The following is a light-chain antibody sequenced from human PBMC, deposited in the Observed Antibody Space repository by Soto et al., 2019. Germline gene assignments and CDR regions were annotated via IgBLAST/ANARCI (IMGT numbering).Light chain of an antibody. V-gene: IGKV3-15*01. CDR1: QSVSSN. J-gene: IGKJ3*01. Sequence: EIVMTQSPATLSVSPGERATLSCRASQSVSSNLAWYQQKPGQAPRLLIYGASTRATGIPARFSGSGSGTDFTLTISSLQSVDFAVYYCQQYNNWLFTFGPGTKVDIK. CDR2: GAS. CDR3: QQYNNWLFT.